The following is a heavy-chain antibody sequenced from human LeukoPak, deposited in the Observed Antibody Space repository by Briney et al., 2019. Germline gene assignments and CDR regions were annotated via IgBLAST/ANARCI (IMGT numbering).Heavy chain of an antibody. Sequence: SETLSLTCTVSGGSISSYYWSWLRQPAGKGLEWIGRIYTSGSTNYNPSLKSRVTMSVDTSKNQFSLKLSSVTAADTAVYYCARAGYEVVPASSSRRGHKGWFDPWGQGTLVTVSS. CDR1: GGSISSYY. D-gene: IGHD2-2*01. V-gene: IGHV4-4*07. J-gene: IGHJ5*02. CDR3: ARAGYEVVPASSSRRGHKGWFDP. CDR2: IYTSGST.